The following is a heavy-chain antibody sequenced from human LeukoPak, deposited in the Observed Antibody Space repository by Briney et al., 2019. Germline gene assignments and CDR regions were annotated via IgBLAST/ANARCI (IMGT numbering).Heavy chain of an antibody. CDR3: ARSMTSYVFDY. D-gene: IGHD3-9*01. CDR1: GGTFSSYA. V-gene: IGHV1-69*13. J-gene: IGHJ4*02. CDR2: IIPIVGTT. Sequence: ASVKVSCKASGGTFSSYAITWMRQAPGQGLEWIGGIIPIVGTTNYAQNFQGRVTITADESTRTAYMELSSLRSGDTAVYYCARSMTSYVFDYWGQGTLVTVSS.